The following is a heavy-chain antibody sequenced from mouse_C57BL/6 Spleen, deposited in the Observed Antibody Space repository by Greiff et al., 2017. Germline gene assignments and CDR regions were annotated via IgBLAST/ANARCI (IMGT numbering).Heavy chain of an antibody. CDR2: INPSNGGT. Sequence: QVQLQQPGTELVKPGASVKLSCKASGYTFTSYWMHWVKQRPGQGLEWIGNINPSNGGTNYNEKFKSKGTLPVDKSTSTASMQLSNLTSEVSAVYYCAREVNYYGSSPYFDYWGQGTTLTVSS. D-gene: IGHD1-1*01. CDR3: AREVNYYGSSPYFDY. V-gene: IGHV1-53*01. J-gene: IGHJ2*01. CDR1: GYTFTSYW.